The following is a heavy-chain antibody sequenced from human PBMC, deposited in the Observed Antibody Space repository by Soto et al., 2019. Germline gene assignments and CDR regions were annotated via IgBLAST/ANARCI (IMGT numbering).Heavy chain of an antibody. CDR2: VYWDDDK. D-gene: IGHD1-1*01. V-gene: IGHV2-5*02. CDR3: ARSFREGYNDDPYFFAY. Sequence: SGPTLVNPTQTLTLTCTFSGFSLTTTGEAVGWIRLPPGKALEWLALVYWDDDKAYSPSLKTRLTITKDTSKKQVVLTMTNMDPVDTATYYCARSFREGYNDDPYFFAYWGQGTLVTVSS. CDR1: GFSLTTTGEA. J-gene: IGHJ4*02.